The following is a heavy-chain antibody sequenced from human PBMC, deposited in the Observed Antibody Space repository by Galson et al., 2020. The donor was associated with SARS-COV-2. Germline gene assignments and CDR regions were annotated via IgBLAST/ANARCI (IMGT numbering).Heavy chain of an antibody. Sequence: GGSLRLSCAASGFTFSSYDMHWVRQAPGNGLEWVSAIGTAGDTYYPGSVKGRFTISRENAKNSLYLQMNSLRAGDTAVYYCARARVVPAAIGYYYYYMDVWGKGTTVTVSS. J-gene: IGHJ6*03. CDR2: IGTAGDT. D-gene: IGHD2-2*01. CDR3: ARARVVPAAIGYYYYYMDV. V-gene: IGHV3-13*01. CDR1: GFTFSSYD.